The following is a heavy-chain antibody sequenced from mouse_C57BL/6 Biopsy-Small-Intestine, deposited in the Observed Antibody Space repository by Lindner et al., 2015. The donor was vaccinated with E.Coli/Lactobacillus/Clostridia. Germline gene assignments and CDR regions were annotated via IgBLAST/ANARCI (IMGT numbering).Heavy chain of an antibody. D-gene: IGHD1-1*02. CDR3: TRSFGYGDYLDY. CDR2: IDPANGDT. J-gene: IGHJ2*01. Sequence: VQLQESGAELVRPGASVKLSCTASGFNIKDDYIHWVKQRPEQGLEWIGRIDPANGDTKYALKFLDKATILADTSSNVAYLQFSGLTSEDTAVYYCTRSFGYGDYLDYWGQGTTLTVSS. V-gene: IGHV14-4*01. CDR1: GFNIKDDY.